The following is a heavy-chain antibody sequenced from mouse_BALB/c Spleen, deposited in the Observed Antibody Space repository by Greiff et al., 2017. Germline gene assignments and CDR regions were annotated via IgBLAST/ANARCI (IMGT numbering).Heavy chain of an antibody. CDR3: ARYGRTWFAY. V-gene: IGHV5-9-4*01. D-gene: IGHD1-1*01. Sequence: DVKLVESGGGLVKPGGSLKLSCAASGFTFSSYAMSWVRQSPEKRLEWVAEISSGGSYTYYPDTVTGRFTISRDNAKNTLYLEMSSLRSEDTAMYYCARYGRTWFAYWGQGTLVTVSA. CDR1: GFTFSSYA. J-gene: IGHJ3*01. CDR2: ISSGGSYT.